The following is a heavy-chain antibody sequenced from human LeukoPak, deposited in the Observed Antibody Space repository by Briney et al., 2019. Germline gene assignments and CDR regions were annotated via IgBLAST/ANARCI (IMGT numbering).Heavy chain of an antibody. V-gene: IGHV4-4*03. Sequence: TPETPSLTCGVSGGSISGTNWWSWVRQPAGQGLEWIGEISLAGQTNFNPTLNGPAIMSLDKSSNKLYLHLTSVTAADTAVYYCARARDSYGSGSAFDYWGQGTLVTVSS. D-gene: IGHD5-18*01. J-gene: IGHJ4*02. CDR3: ARARDSYGSGSAFDY. CDR1: GGSISGTNW. CDR2: ISLAGQT.